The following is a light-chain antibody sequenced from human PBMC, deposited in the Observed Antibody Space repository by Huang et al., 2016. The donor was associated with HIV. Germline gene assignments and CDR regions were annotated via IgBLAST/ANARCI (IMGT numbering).Light chain of an antibody. J-gene: IGKJ2*01. Sequence: DIQMTQSPSSLSASVRNRVTITCRASHAIAKSLAWYQQQPGKAPKLLLYASSRWESWVPSRFSGSGSGTDYTLTISSLQPEDFATYYCQQYHSTPYTFGQGTKLEIK. V-gene: IGKV1-NL1*01. CDR3: QQYHSTPYT. CDR1: HAIAKS. CDR2: ASS.